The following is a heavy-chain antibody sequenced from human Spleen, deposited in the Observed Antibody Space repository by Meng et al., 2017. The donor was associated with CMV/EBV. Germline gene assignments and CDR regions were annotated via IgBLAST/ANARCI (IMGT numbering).Heavy chain of an antibody. J-gene: IGHJ4*02. D-gene: IGHD4-17*01. CDR3: AKRTVTTSTRYFDY. V-gene: IGHV3-21*04. CDR2: ISSSSSYI. Sequence: GGSLRLSCAASGFTFSSYSMNWVRQAPGKGLEWVSSISSSSSYIYYADSVKGRFTISRDNAKNTLYLQVNSLRAEDTAVYYCAKRTVTTSTRYFDYWGQGTLVTVSS. CDR1: GFTFSSYS.